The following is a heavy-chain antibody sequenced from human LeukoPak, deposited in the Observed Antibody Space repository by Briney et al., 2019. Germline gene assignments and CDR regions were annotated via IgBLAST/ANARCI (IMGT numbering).Heavy chain of an antibody. CDR1: GGSINNSY. D-gene: IGHD1-1*01. J-gene: IGHJ6*03. V-gene: IGHV4-59*12. CDR2: IYYSGST. CDR3: ASGRVERRVLPYYYYYYMDG. Sequence: SETLSLTCTVSGGSINNSYWTWIRHPPGKGLEWIGHIYYSGSTNYSPSLKSRVTISVDTSKNQFSLKLSSVTAADTAVYYCASGRVERRVLPYYYYYYMDGWGKGTTVTVSS.